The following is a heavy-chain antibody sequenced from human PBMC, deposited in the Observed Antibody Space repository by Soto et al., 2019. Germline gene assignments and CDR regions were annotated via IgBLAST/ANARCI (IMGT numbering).Heavy chain of an antibody. CDR2: IYYSGTT. CDR1: GATVSSGGYY. D-gene: IGHD3-22*01. CDR3: ARDRFYESGGSFFEY. Sequence: QVRLRESGPGLVKPSQTLSLTCTVSGATVSSGGYYWSWIRQHPGKGLEWIGFIYYSGTTSYNPSLQSRVTISVDTSKNQFSLKLTSMTAADTAVYYCARDRFYESGGSFFEYWGQGAMVTVSS. V-gene: IGHV4-31*02. J-gene: IGHJ4*02.